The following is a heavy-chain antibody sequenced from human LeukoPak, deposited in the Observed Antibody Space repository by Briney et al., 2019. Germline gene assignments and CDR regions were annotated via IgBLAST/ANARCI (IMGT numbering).Heavy chain of an antibody. J-gene: IGHJ4*02. D-gene: IGHD6-25*01. CDR3: ARHDGSY. Sequence: SETPSLTCTVSGGSISSSSYSWGWIRQPPGKGLEWIGSIYYSGSTYYNPSLKSRVTISVDTSKNQFSLKLSSVTAADTAVYYCARHDGSYWGQGTLVTVSS. CDR1: GGSISSSSYS. V-gene: IGHV4-39*01. CDR2: IYYSGST.